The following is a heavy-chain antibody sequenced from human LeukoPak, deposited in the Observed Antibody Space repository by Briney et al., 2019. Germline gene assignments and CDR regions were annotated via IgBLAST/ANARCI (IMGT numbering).Heavy chain of an antibody. V-gene: IGHV1-2*02. D-gene: IGHD6-13*01. CDR2: INPNSGGT. CDR3: ARDGEGYSSSWFDP. J-gene: IGHJ5*02. Sequence: ASVKVSCKASGYTFTGYYMHWVRQAPGQGLEWMGWINPNSGGTNYAQKFQGRVTMTTDTSTSTAYMELRSLRSDDTAVYYCARDGEGYSSSWFDPWGQGTLVTVSS. CDR1: GYTFTGYY.